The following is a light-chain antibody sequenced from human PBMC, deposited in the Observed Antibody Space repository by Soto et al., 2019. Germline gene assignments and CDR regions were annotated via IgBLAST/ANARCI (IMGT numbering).Light chain of an antibody. CDR1: SNDVGAYDH. Sequence: QSALTQPLSVSGSPGQSVAISCTGTSNDVGAYDHVSWYQHSPDKAPKLLIFDVNKRPSGVPDRFSGSKSGNTASLTISGLQPADEAEYFCSSFAGTYSLYIFGSGTKLTVL. V-gene: IGLV2-11*01. CDR3: SSFAGTYSLYI. J-gene: IGLJ1*01. CDR2: DVN.